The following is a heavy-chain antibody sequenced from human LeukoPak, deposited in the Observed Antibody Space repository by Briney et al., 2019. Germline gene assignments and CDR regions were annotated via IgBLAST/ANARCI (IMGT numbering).Heavy chain of an antibody. Sequence: QPGGSLRLSCAVSGITLSNYGMSWVRQAPGKGLEWVAGLSGSGGGTNYADSVQGRFTISRDNPKNTLYLQMNSLRAEDTAVYFCAKRGVVIRVFLVEFHKEAYYFDSWGQGALVTVSS. CDR3: AKRGVVIRVFLVEFHKEAYYFDS. J-gene: IGHJ4*02. V-gene: IGHV3-23*01. CDR2: LSGSGGGT. CDR1: GITLSNYG. D-gene: IGHD3-10*01.